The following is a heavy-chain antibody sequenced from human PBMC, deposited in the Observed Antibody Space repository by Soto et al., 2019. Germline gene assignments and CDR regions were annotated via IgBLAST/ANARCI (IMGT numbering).Heavy chain of an antibody. CDR2: IFSSGST. V-gene: IGHV4-4*07. CDR3: AREGSYSAYNFAHGIQLWSFDF. CDR1: GGSINTFY. Sequence: KSSETLSLTCTVSGGSINTFYWSWVRQPAGKGLEWIGCIFSSGSTSFNPSLESRVAMSVDTSKNHFSLNLSSVTAADMAVYYCAREGSYSAYNFAHGIQLWSFDFWGQGALVTAPQ. J-gene: IGHJ4*02. D-gene: IGHD5-12*01.